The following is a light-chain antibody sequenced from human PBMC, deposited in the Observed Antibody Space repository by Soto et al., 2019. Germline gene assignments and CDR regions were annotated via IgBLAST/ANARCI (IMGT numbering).Light chain of an antibody. CDR1: TETVTSGHY. CDR2: DTS. J-gene: IGLJ3*02. V-gene: IGLV7-46*01. CDR3: LLSYSNSRV. Sequence: QAVVTQEPSLTVSPGGTVTLTCASSTETVTSGHYPYWLQQKPGQAPTTLIYDTSKKHSWTPARFSGSLLGGKAALTLPGAQPEDEADYYCLLSYSNSRVFGGGTKLTVL.